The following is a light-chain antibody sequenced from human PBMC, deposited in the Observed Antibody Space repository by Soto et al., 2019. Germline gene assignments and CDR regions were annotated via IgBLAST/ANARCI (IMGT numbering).Light chain of an antibody. CDR1: QSISFW. Sequence: DIQMTQSPSTLSASVGDRVTITCRASQSISFWLAWCQKKPGKAPKFLISRASSLESGVPSRFSGSGFGTEFTLTISSLQPDDFATYFCQHYSSYPLSFGGGTKVEIK. J-gene: IGKJ4*01. CDR2: RAS. V-gene: IGKV1-5*03. CDR3: QHYSSYPLS.